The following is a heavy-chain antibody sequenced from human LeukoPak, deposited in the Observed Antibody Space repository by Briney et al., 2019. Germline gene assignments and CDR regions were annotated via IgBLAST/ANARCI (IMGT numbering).Heavy chain of an antibody. D-gene: IGHD5-18*01. J-gene: IGHJ4*02. CDR3: ARTSTPGNTDFDY. CDR1: GFTFSSYA. Sequence: PGGSLRLSCAASGFTFSSYAMHWVRQAPGKGLEWVTVISYDGSNKYYADSVKGRFTISRDNSKNTLYLQMNSLRAEDTAAYYCARTSTPGNTDFDYWGQGTLVTVSS. V-gene: IGHV3-30*04. CDR2: ISYDGSNK.